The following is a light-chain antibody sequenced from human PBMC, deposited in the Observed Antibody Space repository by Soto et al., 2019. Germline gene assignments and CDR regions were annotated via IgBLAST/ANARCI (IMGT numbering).Light chain of an antibody. CDR1: SSDVGGYNY. J-gene: IGLJ1*01. Sequence: HSVLTHPASVSGSPGQSITISCTGTSSDVGGYNYVSWYQQHPGKAPKLMIYDVSNRPSGVSNRFSGSKSGNTASLTISGLQAEDQADYYCSSYTSSLYVFGTGTKVTVL. CDR2: DVS. V-gene: IGLV2-14*01. CDR3: SSYTSSLYV.